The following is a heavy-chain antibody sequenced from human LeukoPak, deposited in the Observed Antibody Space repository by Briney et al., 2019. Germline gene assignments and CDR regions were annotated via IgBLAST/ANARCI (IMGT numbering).Heavy chain of an antibody. CDR2: IYYSGST. V-gene: IGHV4-59*08. J-gene: IGHJ4*02. CDR1: GGSITSYY. Sequence: PSETLSLTCSVSGGSITSYYWTWIRQPPGKGLEWIGYIYYSGSTNYIPSLKSRVTISVDTSKNQFSLKLSSATAADTAVYYCARHVKQQLVIYSFDYWGQGTLVTVSS. CDR3: ARHVKQQLVIYSFDY. D-gene: IGHD6-13*01.